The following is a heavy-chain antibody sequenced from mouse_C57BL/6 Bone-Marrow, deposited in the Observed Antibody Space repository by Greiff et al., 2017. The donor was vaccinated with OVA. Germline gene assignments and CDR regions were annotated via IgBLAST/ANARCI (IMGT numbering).Heavy chain of an antibody. V-gene: IGHV14-4*01. CDR2: IDPENGDT. CDR3: TLSRQPPYY. D-gene: IGHD3-2*01. J-gene: IGHJ2*01. CDR1: GFNIKDDY. Sequence: EVQLQQSGAELVRPGASVKLSCTASGFNIKDDYMHWVKQRPEQGLEWIGWIDPENGDTEYASKFQGKATITADTSSNTAYLQRSSLTSEDTAVYYCTLSRQPPYYWGQGTTLTVSS.